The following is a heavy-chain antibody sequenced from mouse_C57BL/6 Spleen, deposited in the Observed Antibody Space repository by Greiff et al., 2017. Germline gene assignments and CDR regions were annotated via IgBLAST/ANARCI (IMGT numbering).Heavy chain of an antibody. CDR1: GFTFSSYA. CDR2: ISDGGSYT. D-gene: IGHD2-4*01. J-gene: IGHJ1*03. CDR3: ARDGTMITRYFDV. Sequence: ESGGGLVKPGGSLKLSCAASGFTFSSYAMSWVRQTPEKRLEWVATISDGGSYTYYPDNVKGRFTISRDNAKNHLYLQMSHLKSEDTAMYYCARDGTMITRYFDVWGTGTTVTVSS. V-gene: IGHV5-4*01.